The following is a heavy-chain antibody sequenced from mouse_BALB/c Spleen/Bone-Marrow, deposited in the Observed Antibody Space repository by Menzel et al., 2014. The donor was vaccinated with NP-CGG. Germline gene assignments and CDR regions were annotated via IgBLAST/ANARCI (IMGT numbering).Heavy chain of an antibody. CDR1: GYTFTSYW. D-gene: IGHD2-4*01. CDR2: INPSNGRT. Sequence: QVQLQQSGAELVKPGASVKLSCKASGYTFTSYWMHWVKQRPGQGLEWIGEINPSNGRTNYNEKFKSKATLTVDKSSSTAYMQLSSLTSEDSAVYYCARERYDYDWTDYWGQGTTLTVSS. V-gene: IGHV1S81*02. J-gene: IGHJ2*01. CDR3: ARERYDYDWTDY.